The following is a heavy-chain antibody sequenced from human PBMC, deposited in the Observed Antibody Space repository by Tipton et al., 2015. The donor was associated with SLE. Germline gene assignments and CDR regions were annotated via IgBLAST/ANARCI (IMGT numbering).Heavy chain of an antibody. Sequence: SLRLSCAGSGFTLSGFYMSWIRQAPGKGLEWVSYISSPGNTIYYADSVRGRFTISRDNAKNSVYLQMNSLRAEDTAVYYCASGLLEWLIPRLIYWAQGTLAPVSS. CDR1: GFTLSGFY. D-gene: IGHD3-3*01. J-gene: IGHJ4*02. CDR2: ISSPGNTI. V-gene: IGHV3-11*01. CDR3: ASGLLEWLIPRLIY.